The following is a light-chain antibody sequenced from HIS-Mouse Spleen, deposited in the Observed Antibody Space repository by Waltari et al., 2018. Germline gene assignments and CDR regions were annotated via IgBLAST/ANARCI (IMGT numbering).Light chain of an antibody. CDR2: WAS. V-gene: IGKV4-1*01. CDR1: QSVLYRSNNKNY. Sequence: DIVMTQSPASLAASLGQRATINCKSRQSVLYRSNNKNYLAWYQQKPGQPPKLLIYWASTRESGVPDRFSGSGSGTDFTLTISSLQAEDVAVYYCQQYYSTPPTFGQGTKVEIK. CDR3: QQYYSTPPT. J-gene: IGKJ1*01.